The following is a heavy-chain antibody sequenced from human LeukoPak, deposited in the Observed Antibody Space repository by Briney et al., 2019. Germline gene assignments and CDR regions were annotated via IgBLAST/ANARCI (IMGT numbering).Heavy chain of an antibody. CDR2: IYSGGST. D-gene: IGHD1-26*01. CDR1: GFTFSSYA. V-gene: IGHV3-66*01. J-gene: IGHJ4*02. Sequence: PGGSLRLSCAASGFTFSSYAMSWVRQAPGKGLEWVSVIYSGGSTYYADSVKGRFIISRDNSKNTLYLQMNSLRVEDTAVYYCARDASGSSHYWGQGTLVTVSS. CDR3: ARDASGSSHY.